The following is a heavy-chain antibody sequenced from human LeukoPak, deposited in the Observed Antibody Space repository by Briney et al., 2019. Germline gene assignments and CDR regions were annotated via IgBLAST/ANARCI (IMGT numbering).Heavy chain of an antibody. CDR2: INSDGSST. CDR3: AREGDTAMSSDY. CDR1: GYTFSSYR. V-gene: IGHV3-74*01. D-gene: IGHD5-18*01. Sequence: SLRLSCAASGYTFSSYRMHWEHQATGKGLLRVSRINSDGSSTSYADPVKGRFTISRDNAKNTLYLQMNSLRAEDTAGYYCAREGDTAMSSDYWGQGTLVTVSS. J-gene: IGHJ4*02.